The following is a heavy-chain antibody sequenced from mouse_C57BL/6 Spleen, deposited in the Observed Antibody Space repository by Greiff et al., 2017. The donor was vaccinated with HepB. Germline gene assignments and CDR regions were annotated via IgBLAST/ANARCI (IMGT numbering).Heavy chain of an antibody. Sequence: VQLQQPGAELVMPGASVKLSCKASGYTFTSYWMHWVKQRPGQGLEWIGEIDPSDSYTNYNQKFKGKSTLTVDKSSSTAYMQLSSLTSEDSAVYYCARESNDGYRENAMDYWGQGTSVTVSS. J-gene: IGHJ4*01. CDR2: IDPSDSYT. V-gene: IGHV1-69*01. CDR1: GYTFTSYW. D-gene: IGHD2-3*01. CDR3: ARESNDGYRENAMDY.